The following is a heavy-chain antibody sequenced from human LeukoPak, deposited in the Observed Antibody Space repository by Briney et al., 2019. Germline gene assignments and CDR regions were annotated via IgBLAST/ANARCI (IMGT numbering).Heavy chain of an antibody. Sequence: SETLSLTCAVYGGSFSGYYSSWIRQPPGKGLEWIGEINHSGSTNYNPSLKSRVTISVDTSKNQFSLKLSSVTAADTAVYYCARGVYCSGGSCYSHGMDVWGQGTTVTVSS. J-gene: IGHJ6*02. CDR3: ARGVYCSGGSCYSHGMDV. CDR2: INHSGST. D-gene: IGHD2-15*01. V-gene: IGHV4-34*01. CDR1: GGSFSGYY.